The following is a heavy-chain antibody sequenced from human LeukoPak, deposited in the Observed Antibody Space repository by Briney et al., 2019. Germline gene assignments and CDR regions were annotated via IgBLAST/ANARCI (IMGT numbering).Heavy chain of an antibody. CDR1: GFTLKNAW. Sequence: PGGSLRLSCVASGFTLKNAWMSWVRQAPGKGLESVGRIRSKTDGGTTDYAAPVKGRFTISRDDSKNTLYLQMNSLKTEDTAVYFCATGTEQQWLSLDYWGQGTLVTVSS. J-gene: IGHJ4*02. CDR2: IRSKTDGGTT. D-gene: IGHD6-19*01. CDR3: ATGTEQQWLSLDY. V-gene: IGHV3-15*01.